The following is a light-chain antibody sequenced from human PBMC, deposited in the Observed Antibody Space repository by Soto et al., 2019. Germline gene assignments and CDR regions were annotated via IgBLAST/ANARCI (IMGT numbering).Light chain of an antibody. CDR2: AVS. Sequence: QSVLTQPASVSGSPGQSITISCTGTSSDVGYYDYVSWYQQHPGKAPKLMIYAVSSRPSGVSNRFSGSKSGNTASLTISGLQAEDEADYYCRSYTSSSTLGVFGTGTRSPS. CDR1: SSDVGYYDY. CDR3: RSYTSSSTLGV. V-gene: IGLV2-14*01. J-gene: IGLJ1*01.